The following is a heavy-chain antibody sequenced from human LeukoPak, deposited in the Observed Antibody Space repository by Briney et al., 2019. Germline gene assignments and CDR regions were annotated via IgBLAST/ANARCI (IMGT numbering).Heavy chain of an antibody. Sequence: TGGSLRLSCAASGFTFSSYGMHWVRPAPGQGLEWVAVIWYDGSNKYYADSVKGRFTISRDNSKNTLYLQMNSLRAEDTAVYYCAREMKWELPDGMDVWGQGTTVTVSS. D-gene: IGHD1-26*01. V-gene: IGHV3-33*01. CDR1: GFTFSSYG. J-gene: IGHJ6*02. CDR3: AREMKWELPDGMDV. CDR2: IWYDGSNK.